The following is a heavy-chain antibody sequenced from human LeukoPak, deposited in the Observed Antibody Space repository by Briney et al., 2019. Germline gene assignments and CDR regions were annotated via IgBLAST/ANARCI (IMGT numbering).Heavy chain of an antibody. V-gene: IGHV3-7*01. CDR2: IKDDGSEK. Sequence: GGPLRLSCAASGFTFSNYWMSWVRQAPGKGLEWVANIKDDGSEKYYVDSVKGRFTISRDNAKNSLYLQMNSLRVEDTAVYYCAKDGPDYYGSGSYPDVWGQGTTVSVSS. CDR3: AKDGPDYYGSGSYPDV. J-gene: IGHJ6*02. D-gene: IGHD3-10*01. CDR1: GFTFSNYW.